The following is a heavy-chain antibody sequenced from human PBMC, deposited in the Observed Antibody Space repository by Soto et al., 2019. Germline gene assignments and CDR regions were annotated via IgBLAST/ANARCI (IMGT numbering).Heavy chain of an antibody. Sequence: QVQLQESGPGLVKPSETLSLTCTVSGASISSYFWSWIRQSPGTGLEWLGYTYYSGSTNYNPSLKRRVTISVDPSKNQFSLKLTSVTTADTAVYYCARGSYGDSYWGQGTLVTVSS. J-gene: IGHJ4*02. CDR3: ARGSYGDSY. D-gene: IGHD4-17*01. CDR2: TYYSGST. CDR1: GASISSYF. V-gene: IGHV4-59*01.